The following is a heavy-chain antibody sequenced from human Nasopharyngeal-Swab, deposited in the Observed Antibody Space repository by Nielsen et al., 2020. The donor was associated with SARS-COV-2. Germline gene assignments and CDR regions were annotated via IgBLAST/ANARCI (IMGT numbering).Heavy chain of an antibody. J-gene: IGHJ4*02. CDR1: GGIFSNYV. V-gene: IGHV1-69*13. CDR3: ARGYGDYDEAPFDY. Sequence: SVKVSCKASGGIFSNYVFSWVRQAPGQGLEWMGGIIPIFGTANCAQKFQGRVTITADESTSTAYMELSSLGSEDTAVYYCARGYGDYDEAPFDYWGQGTLVTVSS. CDR2: IIPIFGTA. D-gene: IGHD4-17*01.